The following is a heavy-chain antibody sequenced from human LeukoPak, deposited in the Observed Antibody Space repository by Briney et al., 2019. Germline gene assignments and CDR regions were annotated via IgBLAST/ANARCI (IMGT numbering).Heavy chain of an antibody. V-gene: IGHV4-4*07. CDR3: VREEITAAGRSLDY. Sequence: SETLSLTCTVSGGSINNYYWRWLRQPAGKGLEWIGRIYPSGSTNHIPALRSRLTMSVDTSKNQFSLKLTSVSAADTAVYYCVREEITAAGRSLDYWGQGTLVTVSS. CDR2: IYPSGST. J-gene: IGHJ4*02. D-gene: IGHD6-13*01. CDR1: GGSINNYY.